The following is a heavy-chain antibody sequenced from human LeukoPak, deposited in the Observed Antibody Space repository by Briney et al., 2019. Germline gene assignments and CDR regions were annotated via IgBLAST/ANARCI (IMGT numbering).Heavy chain of an antibody. J-gene: IGHJ4*02. V-gene: IGHV1-2*06. CDR2: INPNSGDT. D-gene: IGHD2-2*01. CDR3: ARDYCSSTSCLFDY. Sequence: ASVRVSCKASGYTFTGYHMHWVRQAPGQGLEWMGRINPNSGDTNYAQKFQGRVTMTRDTSISTAYMELSRLRSDDTAVYYCARDYCSSTSCLFDYWGQGTLVTVSS. CDR1: GYTFTGYH.